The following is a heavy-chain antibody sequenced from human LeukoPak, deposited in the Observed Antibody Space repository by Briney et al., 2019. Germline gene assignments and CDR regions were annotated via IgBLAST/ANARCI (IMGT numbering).Heavy chain of an antibody. CDR3: ARGEMATTYFDY. J-gene: IGHJ4*02. CDR1: GFTVSSNY. V-gene: IGHV3-53*01. CDR2: IYSGGST. Sequence: GGSLRLSCAASGFTVSSNYMSWVRQAPGKGLEWVSVIYSGGSTYYADSVKGRFTISRGNSKNTLYLQMNSLRAEDTAVYYCARGEMATTYFDYWGQGTLVTVSS. D-gene: IGHD5-24*01.